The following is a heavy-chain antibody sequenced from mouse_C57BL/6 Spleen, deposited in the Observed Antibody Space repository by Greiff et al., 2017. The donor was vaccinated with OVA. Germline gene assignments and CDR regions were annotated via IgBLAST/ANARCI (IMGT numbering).Heavy chain of an antibody. CDR3: ARPAQATWAMDY. Sequence: QVQLQQSGAELVMPGASVKLSCKASGYTFTSYWMHWVKQRPGQGLEWIGEIDPSDSYTNYNQKFKGKSTLTVDKSSSTAYMQLSSLTSEDSAVYYCARPAQATWAMDYWGQGTSVTVSS. CDR2: IDPSDSYT. V-gene: IGHV1-69*01. J-gene: IGHJ4*01. D-gene: IGHD3-2*02. CDR1: GYTFTSYW.